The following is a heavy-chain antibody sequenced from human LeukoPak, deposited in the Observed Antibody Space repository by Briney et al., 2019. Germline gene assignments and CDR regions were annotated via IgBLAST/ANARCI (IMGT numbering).Heavy chain of an antibody. V-gene: IGHV3-NL1*01. CDR2: IYSGGST. Sequence: GGSLRLSCAASGFTFSSYGMHWVRQAPGKGLEWVSVIYSGGSTYYADSVKGRFTISRDNSKNTLYLQMNSLRAEDTAVYYCAELGITMIGGVWGKGTTVTISS. CDR3: AELGITMIGGV. J-gene: IGHJ6*04. CDR1: GFTFSSYG. D-gene: IGHD3-10*02.